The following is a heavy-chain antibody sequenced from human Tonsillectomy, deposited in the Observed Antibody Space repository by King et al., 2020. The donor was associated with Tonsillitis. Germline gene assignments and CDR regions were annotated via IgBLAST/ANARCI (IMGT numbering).Heavy chain of an antibody. CDR2: IYYSGST. J-gene: IGHJ4*02. V-gene: IGHV4-30-4*07. CDR3: ARAGWFGEFSVRYFDY. D-gene: IGHD3-10*01. Sequence: VQLQESGPGLVKPSQTLSLTCAVSGGSISSGGYSWSWIRQPPGKGLEWIGNIYYSGSTYYNPSFKSRVNISIDTSKNQFSLKLRSVTAADTAVYYCARAGWFGEFSVRYFDYWGQGTLVTVSS. CDR1: GGSISSGGYS.